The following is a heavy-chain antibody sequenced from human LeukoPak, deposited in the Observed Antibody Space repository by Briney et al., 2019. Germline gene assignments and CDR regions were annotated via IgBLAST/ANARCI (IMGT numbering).Heavy chain of an antibody. D-gene: IGHD6-13*01. CDR3: ARAQQLDVYYYYYYMDV. J-gene: IGHJ6*03. CDR2: MNPNSGNT. V-gene: IGHV1-8*02. CDR1: GYTFTSYD. Sequence: ASVKVSCKASGYTFTSYDINWVRQATGQGLEWVGWMNPNSGNTGYAQTFQGKLTMTRNTSIKTAYMELSSLRSEDTAVYYCARAQQLDVYYYYYYMDVWGKGTTVTVSS.